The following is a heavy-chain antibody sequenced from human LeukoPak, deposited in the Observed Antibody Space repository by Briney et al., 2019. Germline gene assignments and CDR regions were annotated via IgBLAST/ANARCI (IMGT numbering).Heavy chain of an antibody. Sequence: GGSLRLSCAASGFTFSTYSMNWVRQAPGKGLEWISYISTSSDTIYYADSVKGRFTISRDNSKNTLYLQMKSLRAEDTAVYYCAKDGFDYYDSSGYYYFDYWGQGTLVTVSS. J-gene: IGHJ4*02. V-gene: IGHV3-48*01. CDR2: ISTSSDTI. CDR3: AKDGFDYYDSSGYYYFDY. D-gene: IGHD3-22*01. CDR1: GFTFSTYS.